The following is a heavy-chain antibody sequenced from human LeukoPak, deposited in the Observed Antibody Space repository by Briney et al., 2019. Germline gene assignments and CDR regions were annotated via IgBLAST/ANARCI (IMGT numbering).Heavy chain of an antibody. J-gene: IGHJ5*02. V-gene: IGHV1-24*01. Sequence: ASVKVSCKVSGYTLNELSMHWVRQAPGKGLEWMGGFDPEDGETIYAQKFQGRVTMTEDTSTDTAYMELSSLRSEDTAVYYCATLISTMVRGVIIRNWFDPWGQGTLVTVSS. D-gene: IGHD3-10*01. CDR2: FDPEDGET. CDR1: GYTLNELS. CDR3: ATLISTMVRGVIIRNWFDP.